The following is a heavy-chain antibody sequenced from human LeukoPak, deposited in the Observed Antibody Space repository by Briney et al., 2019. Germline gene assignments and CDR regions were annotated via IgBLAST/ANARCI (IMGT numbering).Heavy chain of an antibody. CDR1: GGSISTSSYY. CDR3: ARDLGLYNWNDVRFYYFDY. CDR2: IYYSGST. J-gene: IGHJ4*02. D-gene: IGHD1-20*01. V-gene: IGHV4-39*07. Sequence: SETLSLTCTVSGGSISTSSYYWGWIRQPPGKGLEWIGSIYYSGSTYYNPSLKSRVTISLDTSKNQFSLKLSSVTAADTAVYYCARDLGLYNWNDVRFYYFDYWSQGTLVTVSS.